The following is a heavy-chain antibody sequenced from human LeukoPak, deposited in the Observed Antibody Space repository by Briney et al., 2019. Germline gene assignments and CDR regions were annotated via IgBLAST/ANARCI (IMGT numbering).Heavy chain of an antibody. Sequence: SETLSLTCTVSGGSISSYYWNWIRQPPGKGLEWIGYIYYSGSTNYNPSLKSRVTISVDTSKNQFSLKLSSVTAADTAVYYCARASNYDTFDYWGQGTLVTVSS. D-gene: IGHD3-22*01. CDR1: GGSISSYY. V-gene: IGHV4-59*01. J-gene: IGHJ4*02. CDR3: ARASNYDTFDY. CDR2: IYYSGST.